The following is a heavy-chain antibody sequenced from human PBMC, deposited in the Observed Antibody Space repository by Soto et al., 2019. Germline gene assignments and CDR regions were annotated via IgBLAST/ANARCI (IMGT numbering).Heavy chain of an antibody. CDR1: GFTFNTFE. Sequence: EVQLLESGGGLVQPGGSLRLSCAASGFTFNTFEMSWVRQAPGRGLEGVAFISTDSSRAYYADAVKGRFTISRDNSKHPLYLQMNSLTAEDTAVYACVKGGWLDFWGQGTLVTVSS. CDR3: VKGGWLDF. D-gene: IGHD3-16*01. V-gene: IGHV3-23*01. CDR2: ISTDSSRA. J-gene: IGHJ5*01.